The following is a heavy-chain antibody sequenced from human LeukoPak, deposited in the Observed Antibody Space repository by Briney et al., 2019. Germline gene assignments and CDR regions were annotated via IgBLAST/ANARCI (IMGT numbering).Heavy chain of an antibody. Sequence: PGGSLRLSCAASGFTFNSYVMSWVRQAPGKGLEWVSSINGGGGNTYYADSVKGRFTISRDNSKNMLYLQMNSLRAGDTAIYYCAKTVVVITFRFDDWGQGALVTVSS. J-gene: IGHJ4*02. CDR1: GFTFNSYV. CDR2: INGGGGNT. D-gene: IGHD2-21*01. V-gene: IGHV3-23*01. CDR3: AKTVVVITFRFDD.